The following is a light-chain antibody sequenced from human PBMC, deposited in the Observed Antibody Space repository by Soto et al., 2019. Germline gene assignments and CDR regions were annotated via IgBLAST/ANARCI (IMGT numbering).Light chain of an antibody. Sequence: ETVMTQSPVTLSVSPGQRVTLSCRASQSVTSDLAWYQQRPGQAPRLLIYGAANRATGIPAMFSGSGSGTEFTLTIRRLQSEDFALYYCQQYNQWTLTFGGGTKGEVK. CDR1: QSVTSD. CDR3: QQYNQWTLT. V-gene: IGKV3-15*01. J-gene: IGKJ4*01. CDR2: GAA.